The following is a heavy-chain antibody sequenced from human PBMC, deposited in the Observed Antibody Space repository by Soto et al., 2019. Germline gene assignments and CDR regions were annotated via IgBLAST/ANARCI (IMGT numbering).Heavy chain of an antibody. CDR3: AKEVWSGPMDV. D-gene: IGHD3-3*01. J-gene: IGHJ6*02. CDR1: GFTFSSYG. V-gene: IGHV3-30*18. Sequence: QVQLVESGGGVVQPGRSLRLSCAASGFTFSSYGMHWVRQAPGKGLEWVAVISYDGSNKNYADSVKGRFTISRDNSKNTQYLQMNSLRAEDTAVYYCAKEVWSGPMDVWGQGTTVNVSS. CDR2: ISYDGSNK.